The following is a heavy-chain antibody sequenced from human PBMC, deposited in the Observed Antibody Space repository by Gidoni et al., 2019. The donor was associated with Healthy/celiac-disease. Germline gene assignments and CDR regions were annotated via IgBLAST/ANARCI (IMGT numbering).Heavy chain of an antibody. CDR3: ARTMVRGTRNWFDP. Sequence: QVQLQESGPGLVKPSQTLSLTCTVSGGSISSGIYYWSWIRQPAGKGLEWIGRIYTSGSTNYNPSLKSRVTISVDTSKNQFSLKLSSVTAADTAVYYCARTMVRGTRNWFDPWGQGTLVTVSS. CDR2: IYTSGST. CDR1: GGSISSGIYY. D-gene: IGHD3-10*01. V-gene: IGHV4-61*02. J-gene: IGHJ5*02.